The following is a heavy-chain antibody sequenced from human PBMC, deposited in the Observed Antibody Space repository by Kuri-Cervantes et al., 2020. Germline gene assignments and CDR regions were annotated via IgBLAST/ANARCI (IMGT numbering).Heavy chain of an antibody. CDR1: GGSISRGDYY. D-gene: IGHD6-19*01. Sequence: SETLSLTCTVSGGSISRGDYYWSWIRQPPGKGLEWIGYIYYSGSTYYNPSLKSRVTISVDTSKNQFSLKLSSVTAADTAVYYCARDSSGWTRAGPDFDYWGQGTLVTVSS. CDR2: IYYSGST. V-gene: IGHV4-30-4*02. CDR3: ARDSSGWTRAGPDFDY. J-gene: IGHJ4*02.